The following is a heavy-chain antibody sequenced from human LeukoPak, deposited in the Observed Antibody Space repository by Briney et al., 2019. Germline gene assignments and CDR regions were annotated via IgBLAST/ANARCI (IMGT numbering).Heavy chain of an antibody. D-gene: IGHD4-17*01. CDR1: GGSISSGDYY. CDR2: ISYNGST. V-gene: IGHV4-30-4*08. CDR3: ARAASTAIDY. J-gene: IGHJ4*02. Sequence: KPSQTLSLTCTVSGGSISSGDYYWTWIRQPPGKGLEWIGYISYNGSTYYSPSLKSRLTISVDTSKNQFSLNLAYVTAADTAVYYCARAASTAIDYWGQGTLVTVSS.